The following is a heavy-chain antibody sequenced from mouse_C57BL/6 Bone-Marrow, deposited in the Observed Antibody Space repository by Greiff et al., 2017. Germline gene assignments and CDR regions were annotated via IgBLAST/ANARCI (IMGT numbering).Heavy chain of an antibody. J-gene: IGHJ2*01. Sequence: QVQLQQPGAELVKPGASVKLSCKASGYTFTSYWMHWVKQRPGRGLEWIGRIEPNSGGTKYNEKFKSKATLTVVKPSCTAYMQRSSLTSEDSAVYYCARYPIYYGFDYWGQGTTLTVSA. CDR1: GYTFTSYW. CDR3: ARYPIYYGFDY. V-gene: IGHV1-72*01. CDR2: IEPNSGGT. D-gene: IGHD2-1*01.